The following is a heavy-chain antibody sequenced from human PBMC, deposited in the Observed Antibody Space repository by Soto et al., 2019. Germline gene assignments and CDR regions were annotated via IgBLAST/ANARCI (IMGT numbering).Heavy chain of an antibody. J-gene: IGHJ6*02. Sequence: QVQLVQSGDEVKKPGASVKVSCKASGYIFVNYGIAWVRQAPGQGLEWMGWISPYTGNTHSATKVQGRLTMTTDTFSSTAYMDLGSLTSDDTVVYHCLMVDNNVPPTTLDVWGQGTTVTVSS. CDR2: ISPYTGNT. CDR1: GYIFVNYG. D-gene: IGHD5-12*01. V-gene: IGHV1-18*01. CDR3: LMVDNNVPPTTLDV.